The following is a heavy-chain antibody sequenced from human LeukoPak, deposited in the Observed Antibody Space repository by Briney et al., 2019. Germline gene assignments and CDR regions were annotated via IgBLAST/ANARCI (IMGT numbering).Heavy chain of an antibody. CDR2: INPNSGGT. J-gene: IGHJ6*03. CDR1: GYTFTGYY. Sequence: GASVKVSCKASGYTFTGYYMHWVRQAPGQGLEWMGWINPNSGGTKYAQKFQGWVTMTRETSISTAYMELSRLRSDDMAVYYCARGGAYYYYYYMDVWGQGTTVTVSS. V-gene: IGHV1-2*04. CDR3: ARGGAYYYYYYMDV.